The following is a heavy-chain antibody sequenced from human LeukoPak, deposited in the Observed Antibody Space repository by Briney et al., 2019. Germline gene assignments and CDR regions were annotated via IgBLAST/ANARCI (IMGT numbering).Heavy chain of an antibody. CDR2: IYYTGSS. CDR3: ARRSTLENFFDY. D-gene: IGHD6-6*01. J-gene: IGHJ4*02. Sequence: KPSETLSLTCTVSGGSMSSYYWSWMRQPPGKGLEWIANIYYTGSSNNNPSLRIRVTISVDTSKNQFSLTLSSVTAADTAVYYCARRSTLENFFDYWGQGTLVTVSS. V-gene: IGHV4-59*08. CDR1: GGSMSSYY.